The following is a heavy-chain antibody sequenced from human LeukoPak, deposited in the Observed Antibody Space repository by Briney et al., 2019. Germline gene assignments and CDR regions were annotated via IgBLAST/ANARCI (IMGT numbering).Heavy chain of an antibody. V-gene: IGHV3-21*01. CDR3: ARDISSYKQGYFDY. D-gene: IGHD5-24*01. CDR1: GFTFSSYS. CDR2: ISSSSSYI. Sequence: GGSLRLSCAASGFTFSSYSMNWVRQAPGKGLEWVSSISSSSSYIYYADSVKGRFTISRDNAKNSLYLQMNSLRAEDTAVYYCARDISSYKQGYFDYWGQGTLVTVSS. J-gene: IGHJ4*02.